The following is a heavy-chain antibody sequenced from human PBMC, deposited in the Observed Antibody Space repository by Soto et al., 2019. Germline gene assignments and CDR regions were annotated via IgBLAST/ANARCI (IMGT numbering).Heavy chain of an antibody. CDR2: INHSGST. Sequence: QVQLQQWGAGLLKPSETLSLTCAVYGGSFSGYYWIWIRQPPGKGLEWIGEINHSGSTNYNPSLKSRVTISVDTSKTQFSLKVSSMTAADTAVYYCARVDTASDYWGQGTLVTVAS. V-gene: IGHV4-34*02. CDR3: ARVDTASDY. J-gene: IGHJ4*02. D-gene: IGHD5-18*01. CDR1: GGSFSGYY.